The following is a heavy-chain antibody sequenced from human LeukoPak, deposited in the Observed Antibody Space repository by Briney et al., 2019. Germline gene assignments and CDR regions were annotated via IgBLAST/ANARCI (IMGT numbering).Heavy chain of an antibody. V-gene: IGHV4-59*08. J-gene: IGHJ6*02. D-gene: IGHD3-10*01. CDR3: ARHLTMVRGPRADYYGMDV. CDR2: IYYSGST. CDR1: GGSISTYY. Sequence: PSETLSLTCTVSGGSISTYYWSWIRQPPGKGLEWIGYIYYSGSTNYNPSLKSRVTISVDTSKNQFSLKLSSVTAADTAVYYCARHLTMVRGPRADYYGMDVWGQGTTVTVSS.